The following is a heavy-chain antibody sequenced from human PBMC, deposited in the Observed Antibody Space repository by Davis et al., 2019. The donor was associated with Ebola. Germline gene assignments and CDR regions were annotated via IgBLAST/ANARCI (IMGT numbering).Heavy chain of an antibody. CDR3: ARGQLAARPGYYYGMDV. V-gene: IGHV3-69-1*01. Sequence: GESLKISCAASGFTVSSNYMSWVRQAPGKGLEWVSYISSSSTIYYADSVKGRFTISRDNAKNSLYLQMNSLRDEDTAVYYCARGQLAARPGYYYGMDVWGQGTTVTVSS. CDR2: ISSSSTI. D-gene: IGHD6-6*01. J-gene: IGHJ6*02. CDR1: GFTVSSNY.